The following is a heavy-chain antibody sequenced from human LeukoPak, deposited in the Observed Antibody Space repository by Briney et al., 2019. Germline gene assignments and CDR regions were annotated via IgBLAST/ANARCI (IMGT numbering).Heavy chain of an antibody. D-gene: IGHD2-21*02. Sequence: PGGSLRLSCAASGFTFSNAWMSWVRQAPGKGLEWVANIKQDGSEKYYVDSVKGRFTISRDNAKNSLYLQMNSLRAEDTAVYYCASSYCGGDCYPPFDYWGQGTLVTVSS. J-gene: IGHJ4*02. CDR2: IKQDGSEK. V-gene: IGHV3-7*01. CDR3: ASSYCGGDCYPPFDY. CDR1: GFTFSNAW.